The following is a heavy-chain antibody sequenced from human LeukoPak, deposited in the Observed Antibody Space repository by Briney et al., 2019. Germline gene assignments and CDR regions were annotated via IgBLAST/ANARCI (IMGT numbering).Heavy chain of an antibody. J-gene: IGHJ6*02. CDR2: ISYSGSTT. D-gene: IGHD2-15*01. Sequence: PEGSLRLSCAASGFTFTNFEMNWVRQAPGKGLEWVSYISYSGSTTSYADSVKGRFTISRDNAKNSLYLQMDSLRGEDTAVYFCARVGCRGGSCSSRGDYYYGMDVWGQGTTVTVSS. CDR3: ARVGCRGGSCSSRGDYYYGMDV. V-gene: IGHV3-48*03. CDR1: GFTFTNFE.